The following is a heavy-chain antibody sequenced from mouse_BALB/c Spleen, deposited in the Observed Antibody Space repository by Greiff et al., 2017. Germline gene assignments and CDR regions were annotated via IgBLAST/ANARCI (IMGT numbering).Heavy chain of an antibody. CDR2: ISSGSSTI. J-gene: IGHJ4*01. CDR3: ASGGLYYYGSSFYAMDY. CDR1: GFTFSSFG. Sequence: DVHLVESGGGLVQPGGSRKLSCAASGFTFSSFGMHWVRQAPEKGLEWVAYISSGSSTIYYADTVKGRFTISRDNPKNTLFLQMTSLRSEDTAMYYCASGGLYYYGSSFYAMDYWGQGTSVTVSS. D-gene: IGHD1-1*01. V-gene: IGHV5-17*02.